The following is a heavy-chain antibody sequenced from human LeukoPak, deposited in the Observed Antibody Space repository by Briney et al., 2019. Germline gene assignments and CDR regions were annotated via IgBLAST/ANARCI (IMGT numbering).Heavy chain of an antibody. Sequence: PSRTLSLTCAVSGGSISSSNWWSWVRQPPGKGLEWIGEIYHSGSTNYNPSLKSRVTISVDKSKNQFSLKLSSVTAADTAVYYCARYYGDYGYWFDPWGQGTLVTVSS. CDR3: ARYYGDYGYWFDP. J-gene: IGHJ5*02. CDR2: IYHSGST. D-gene: IGHD4-17*01. V-gene: IGHV4-4*02. CDR1: GGSISSSNW.